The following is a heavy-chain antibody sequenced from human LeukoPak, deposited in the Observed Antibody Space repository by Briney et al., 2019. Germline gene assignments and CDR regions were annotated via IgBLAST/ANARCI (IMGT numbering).Heavy chain of an antibody. Sequence: PSETLSLTCTVSGGSISSSTYYWGWIRQSPGMGLEWIGSMYYSGSTYHNPSLKSRVTMSVDTSKNQCSLKLSSVTAADTAVYYCARVSGWNPLEAAHLDYWGQGTLVTVSS. V-gene: IGHV4-39*07. CDR3: ARVSGWNPLEAAHLDY. CDR2: MYYSGST. CDR1: GGSISSSTYY. J-gene: IGHJ4*02. D-gene: IGHD6-19*01.